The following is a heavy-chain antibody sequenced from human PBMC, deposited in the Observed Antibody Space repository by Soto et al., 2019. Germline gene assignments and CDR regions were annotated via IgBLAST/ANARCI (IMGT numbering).Heavy chain of an antibody. CDR3: AIRASYYDSSGYFDY. D-gene: IGHD3-22*01. Sequence: SETLSLTCTVSGGSISSSSYYWGWIHQPPGKGLEWIGSIYYSGSTYYNPSLKSRVTISVDTSKNQFSLKLSSVTAADTAVYYCAIRASYYDSSGYFDYWGQGTLVTVSS. CDR2: IYYSGST. J-gene: IGHJ4*02. V-gene: IGHV4-39*01. CDR1: GGSISSSSYY.